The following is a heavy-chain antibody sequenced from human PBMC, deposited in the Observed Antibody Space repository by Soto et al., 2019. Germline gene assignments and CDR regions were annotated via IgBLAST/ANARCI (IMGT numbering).Heavy chain of an antibody. Sequence: VQLVESGGGVVQPGRSLRLSCAASGFTFTTYNMNWVRQAPGKGLEWVSYMSTTNAIYYADSVRGRFTISRDNAKNLLDLQMNSLREEDMAVYYCVRDSAWAFDFWGPGTLVTVSS. CDR3: VRDSAWAFDF. V-gene: IGHV3-48*02. CDR1: GFTFTTYN. CDR2: MSTTNAI. D-gene: IGHD1-26*01. J-gene: IGHJ4*02.